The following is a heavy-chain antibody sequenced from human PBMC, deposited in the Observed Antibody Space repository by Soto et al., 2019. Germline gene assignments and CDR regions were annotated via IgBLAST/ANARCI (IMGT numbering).Heavy chain of an antibody. J-gene: IGHJ3*02. CDR1: GFTFDDYA. D-gene: IGHD3-10*01. V-gene: IGHV3-9*01. Sequence: EVQLVESGGGLVQPGRSLRLSCAASGFTFDDYAMHWVRQAPGKGLEWVSGISWNSGSIGYADSVKGRFTISRDNAKNSLYLQMNSLRAEDTALYYCAKDSGPARAFDIWGQGTMVTVSS. CDR3: AKDSGPARAFDI. CDR2: ISWNSGSI.